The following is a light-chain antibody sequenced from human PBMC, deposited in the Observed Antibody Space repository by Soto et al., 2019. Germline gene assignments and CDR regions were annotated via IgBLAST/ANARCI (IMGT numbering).Light chain of an antibody. CDR3: QAWDSSSVI. CDR1: KLGDKY. V-gene: IGLV3-1*01. CDR2: QDM. Sequence: SYELTQPPSVSVSPGQTASITCSGDKLGDKYASWYQQKPGQSPVPLIYQDMKRPSGIPERFSGSNSGNTATLTISGTQAMDEADYYCQAWDSSSVIFGGGTKLTVL. J-gene: IGLJ2*01.